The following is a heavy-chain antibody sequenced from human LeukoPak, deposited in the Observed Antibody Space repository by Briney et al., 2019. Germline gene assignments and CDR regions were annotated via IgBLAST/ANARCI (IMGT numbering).Heavy chain of an antibody. CDR2: IIPNSGGT. J-gene: IGHJ6*03. CDR3: ARDGANKVRGVHYYYMDV. V-gene: IGHV1-2*06. D-gene: IGHD3-10*01. CDR1: GYTFSGYY. Sequence: ASVKVSCKASGYTFSGYYMHWVRQAPGQGVEWMGRIIPNSGGTNYAQKFQGRVTMTRDTSIGTAYMELSSLTSDDTAVYYCARDGANKVRGVHYYYMDVWGKGTTVTVSS.